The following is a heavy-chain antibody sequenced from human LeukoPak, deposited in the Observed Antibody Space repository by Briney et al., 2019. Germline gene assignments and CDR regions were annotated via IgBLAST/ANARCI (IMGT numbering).Heavy chain of an antibody. Sequence: SETLSLTCTVSGGSISSGDYYWSWIRQHPGKGLEWIGYIYYSGTTNYNPSLKSRVTILVDTSKNQFSLNLSSVTAADTAVYYCARRGIAAAGYDYWGQGTLVTVSS. CDR2: IYYSGTT. V-gene: IGHV4-61*08. CDR1: GGSISSGDYY. CDR3: ARRGIAAAGYDY. J-gene: IGHJ4*02. D-gene: IGHD6-13*01.